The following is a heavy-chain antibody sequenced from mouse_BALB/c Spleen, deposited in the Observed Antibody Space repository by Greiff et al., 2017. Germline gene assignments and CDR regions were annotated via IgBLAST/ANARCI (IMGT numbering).Heavy chain of an antibody. V-gene: IGHV14-3*02. CDR1: GFNIKDTY. CDR3: ARGLRLFAY. D-gene: IGHD2-2*01. Sequence: EVQLVESGAELVKPGASVKLSCTASGFNIKDTYMHWVKQRPEQGLEWIGRIDPANGNTKYDPKFQGKATITADTSSNTAYLQLSSLTSEDTAVYYCARGLRLFAYWGQGTLVTVSA. J-gene: IGHJ3*01. CDR2: IDPANGNT.